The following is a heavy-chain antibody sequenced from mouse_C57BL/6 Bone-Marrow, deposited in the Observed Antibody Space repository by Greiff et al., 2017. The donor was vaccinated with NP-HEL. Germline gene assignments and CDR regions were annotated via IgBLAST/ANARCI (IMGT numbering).Heavy chain of an antibody. CDR3: VRFPGYDDV. Sequence: EVNVVESGGGLVQPKGSLKLSCAASGFSFNTYAMNWVRQAPGKGLEWVARIRSKSNKYATYYADSVKDRFTISRDDSESMLYLQMNNLKTEDTAMYYCVRFPGYDDVWGTGTTVTVSS. CDR2: IRSKSNKYAT. J-gene: IGHJ1*03. CDR1: GFSFNTYA. D-gene: IGHD2-2*01. V-gene: IGHV10-1*01.